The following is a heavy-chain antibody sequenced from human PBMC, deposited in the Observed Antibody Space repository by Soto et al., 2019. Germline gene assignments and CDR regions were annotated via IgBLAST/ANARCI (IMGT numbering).Heavy chain of an antibody. CDR2: IIPIFGTA. D-gene: IGHD5-18*01. CDR3: ARGGYSYGYSYYFDY. Sequence: SVKVSCKASGGTFSSYAISWVRQAPGQGLEWMGGIIPIFGTANYAQKFQGRVTITADESTSTAYMELSSLRSEDTAVYYCARGGYSYGYSYYFDYWGQGTLVTVSS. J-gene: IGHJ4*02. CDR1: GGTFSSYA. V-gene: IGHV1-69*13.